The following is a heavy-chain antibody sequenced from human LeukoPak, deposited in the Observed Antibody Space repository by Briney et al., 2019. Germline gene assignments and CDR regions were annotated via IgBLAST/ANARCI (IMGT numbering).Heavy chain of an antibody. Sequence: SETLSLTCTISGGSISSTDSYWGWIRQPPGKGLEWIGSIYYSGTTYYNPSLKSRVTISIDTSKSQSSLKLSSVTAADTAAYYCARRAVVTAYYFDHWGQGTLVTVSS. CDR2: IYYSGTT. V-gene: IGHV4-39*01. CDR3: ARRAVVTAYYFDH. J-gene: IGHJ4*02. D-gene: IGHD2-21*02. CDR1: GGSISSTDSY.